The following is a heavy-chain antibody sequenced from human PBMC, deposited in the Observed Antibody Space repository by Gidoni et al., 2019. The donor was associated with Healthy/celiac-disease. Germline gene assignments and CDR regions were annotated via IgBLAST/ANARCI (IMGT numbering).Heavy chain of an antibody. CDR2: INSDGSST. Sequence: EVQLVESGGGVVKPGGSLRLSCAASGFTFSSDWMHWVRHAPGKGRVWVSRINSDGSSTIYADSVKGRFTISRDNAKNTLYLQMNSLRAEDTAVYYCARDSGAFHFDYWGQGTLVTVSS. CDR1: GFTFSSDW. V-gene: IGHV3-74*01. CDR3: ARDSGAFHFDY. J-gene: IGHJ4*02. D-gene: IGHD3-10*01.